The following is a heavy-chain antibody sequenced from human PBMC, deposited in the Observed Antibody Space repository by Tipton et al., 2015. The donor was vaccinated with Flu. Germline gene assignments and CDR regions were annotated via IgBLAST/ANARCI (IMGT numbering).Heavy chain of an antibody. CDR1: GGFISSYY. CDR2: IYYSGST. V-gene: IGHV4-59*01. CDR3: ARESLPDYYYYYGMDV. J-gene: IGHJ6*02. Sequence: TLSLTCTVSGGFISSYYWNWIRQPPGKGLEWIGYIYYSGSTNYNPSLKSRVIISGDTSKNQISLKLSSVTAADTAVYYCARESLPDYYYYYGMDVWGQGTTVTVSS.